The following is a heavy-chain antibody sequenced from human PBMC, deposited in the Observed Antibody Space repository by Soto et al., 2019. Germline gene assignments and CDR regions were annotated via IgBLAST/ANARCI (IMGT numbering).Heavy chain of an antibody. D-gene: IGHD6-13*01. V-gene: IGHV1-18*01. Sequence: QVQLVQSGAEVKKPVTSVKVSCKASAYTFTNFAMSWVRQAPGQGLEWMGWISAYNGNTNYAQKLQGRVTMTTDTSTSTAYMELRSLRPDDTAVYYCARVGSAAGRINWFDPWGQGTLVTVSS. CDR3: ARVGSAAGRINWFDP. CDR2: ISAYNGNT. CDR1: AYTFTNFA. J-gene: IGHJ5*02.